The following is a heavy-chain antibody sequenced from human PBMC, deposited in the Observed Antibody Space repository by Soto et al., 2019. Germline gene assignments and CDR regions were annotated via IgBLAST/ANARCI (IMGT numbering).Heavy chain of an antibody. J-gene: IGHJ4*02. D-gene: IGHD3-10*01. V-gene: IGHV3-9*01. Sequence: EVQLVESGGGLVQPGRSLRLSCAASGFTFDDYAMHWVRQAPGKGLEWVSGISWNSGSIGYADSVKGRFTISRDNAKNSLYLQMNSLRADDTALYYCAKDLRGACDYLGQGTLVTVSS. CDR3: AKDLRGACDY. CDR2: ISWNSGSI. CDR1: GFTFDDYA.